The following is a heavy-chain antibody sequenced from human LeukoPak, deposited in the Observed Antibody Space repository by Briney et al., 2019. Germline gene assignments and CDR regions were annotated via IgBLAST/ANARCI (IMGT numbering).Heavy chain of an antibody. CDR3: ARFRTWGDKAFDY. D-gene: IGHD2-21*02. CDR1: GFTFSNAW. V-gene: IGHV3-48*01. Sequence: GGSLRLSCAASGFTFSNAWMNWVRQAPGKGLEWVSYIGTTSGAIYYADSVKGRFTISRDSAKNSLYLQMNSLRAEDTAVYYCARFRTWGDKAFDYWGQGTLVTVSS. J-gene: IGHJ4*02. CDR2: IGTTSGAI.